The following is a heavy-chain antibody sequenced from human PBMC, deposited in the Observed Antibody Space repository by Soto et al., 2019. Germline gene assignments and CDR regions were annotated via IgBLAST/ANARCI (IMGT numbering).Heavy chain of an antibody. D-gene: IGHD2-15*01. CDR1: GGSISSGGYY. CDR3: ERGGYCSGGSCYLGPLGY. CDR2: IDYSGST. Sequence: QVQLQESGPGLVKPSQTLSLTCTVSGGSISSGGYYWSWIRQHPGKGLEWIGYIDYSGSTYYNPSLKSRVTLSVDTSKNQCSRKLGSVTDADTAVYCCERGGYCSGGSCYLGPLGYWGQGTLVTVCS. J-gene: IGHJ4*02. V-gene: IGHV4-31*03.